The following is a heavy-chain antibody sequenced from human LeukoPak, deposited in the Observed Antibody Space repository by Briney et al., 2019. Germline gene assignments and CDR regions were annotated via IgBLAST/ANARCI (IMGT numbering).Heavy chain of an antibody. J-gene: IGHJ4*02. CDR3: ARGGSYGSLLDY. CDR1: GFTFSSYE. CDR2: ISSSSGTTI. V-gene: IGHV3-48*03. D-gene: IGHD1-26*01. Sequence: PGGSLRLSCAASGFTFSSYEMSWVRQAPGKGLEWLSYISSSSGTTIYYADSVKGRFTISRDNAKNSLYLQMNSLRAEDTAVYYCARGGSYGSLLDYWGQGTLATVSS.